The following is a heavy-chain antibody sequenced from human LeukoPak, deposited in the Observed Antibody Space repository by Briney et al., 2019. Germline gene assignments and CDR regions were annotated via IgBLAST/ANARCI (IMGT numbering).Heavy chain of an antibody. CDR2: IYYSGST. J-gene: IGHJ4*02. CDR3: ARGSITMVRGVIITSDIFDY. D-gene: IGHD3-10*01. CDR1: GGSISSGSYY. Sequence: PSETLSLTCTVSGGSISSGSYYWGWIRQPPGKGLEWIGSIYYSGSTYYNPSLKSRVTISVDTSKNQFSLKLSSVTAADTAVYYCARGSITMVRGVIITSDIFDYWGQGTLVTVSS. V-gene: IGHV4-39*01.